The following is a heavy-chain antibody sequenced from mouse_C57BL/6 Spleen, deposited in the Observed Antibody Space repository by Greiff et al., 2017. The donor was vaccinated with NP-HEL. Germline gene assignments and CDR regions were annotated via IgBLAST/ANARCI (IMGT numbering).Heavy chain of an antibody. V-gene: IGHV1-82*01. CDR3: ARGYYGPFDY. D-gene: IGHD1-2*01. CDR1: GYAFSSSW. J-gene: IGHJ2*01. CDR2: IYPGDGDT. Sequence: VKLMESGPELVKPGASVKISCKASGYAFSSSWMNWVKQRPGKGLEWIGRIYPGDGDTNYNGKFKGKATLTADKSSSPAYMQLSSLTSEDSAVYFCARGYYGPFDYWGQGTTLTVSS.